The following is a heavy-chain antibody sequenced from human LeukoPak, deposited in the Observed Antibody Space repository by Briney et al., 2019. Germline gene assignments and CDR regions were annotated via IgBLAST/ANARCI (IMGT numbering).Heavy chain of an antibody. V-gene: IGHV3-48*02. CDR2: ISSSSSTI. CDR1: GFTFSSYS. D-gene: IGHD2-2*01. Sequence: GGSLRLSCAASGFTFSSYSMNWVRQAPGKGLEWVSYISSSSSTIYYADSVKGRFTISRDNAKSSLYLQMNSLGDEDTAVYYCARERDIVVVPAAKDYWGQGTLVTVSS. J-gene: IGHJ4*02. CDR3: ARERDIVVVPAAKDY.